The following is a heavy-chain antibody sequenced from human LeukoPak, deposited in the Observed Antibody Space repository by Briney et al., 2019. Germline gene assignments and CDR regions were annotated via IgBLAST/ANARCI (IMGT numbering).Heavy chain of an antibody. CDR3: ARDPHGGGLGDGFDI. Sequence: SETQSLTCTVSGGSISSSGYYWSWIRQPPGKGLEWIGYIYYTGSTYYHPSLKSRVTISVDTSKNQFSLKLSSVTAADTAAYYCARDPHGGGLGDGFDIWGQGTMVTVSS. D-gene: IGHD3-16*01. CDR2: IYYTGST. V-gene: IGHV4-30-4*01. CDR1: GGSISSSGYY. J-gene: IGHJ3*02.